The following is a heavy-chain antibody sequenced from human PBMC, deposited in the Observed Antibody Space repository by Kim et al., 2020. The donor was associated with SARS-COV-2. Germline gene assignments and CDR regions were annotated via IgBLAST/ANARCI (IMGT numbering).Heavy chain of an antibody. V-gene: IGHV1-46*01. D-gene: IGHD6-13*01. Sequence: YSQKFQGRVTMSSDTSTSTTYMELSSLRSEDTAVYYCARDPIAAAGVFDYWGQGTLVTVSS. J-gene: IGHJ4*02. CDR3: ARDPIAAAGVFDY.